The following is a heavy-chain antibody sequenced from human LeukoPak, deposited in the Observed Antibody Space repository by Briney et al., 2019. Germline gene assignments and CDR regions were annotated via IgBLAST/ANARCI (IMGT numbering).Heavy chain of an antibody. CDR2: IYYSGST. V-gene: IGHV4-61*01. CDR1: GGSITNDNYY. CDR3: ARDYHSSSSPSSVDNWFDP. Sequence: PSETLSLTCTVSGGSITNDNYYWAWIRQPPGKGLEWIGSIYYSGSTNYNPSLKSRVTISVDTSKNQFSLKLSSVTAADTAVYYCARDYHSSSSPSSVDNWFDPWGQGTLVTVSS. D-gene: IGHD6-6*01. J-gene: IGHJ5*02.